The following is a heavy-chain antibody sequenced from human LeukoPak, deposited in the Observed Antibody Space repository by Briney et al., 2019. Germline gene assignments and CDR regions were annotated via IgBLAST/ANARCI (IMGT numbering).Heavy chain of an antibody. Sequence: PGGSLRLSCVASRFTFSSYWMSWVRQPPGKGLEWVATTKHDGSEKYYVDSVKGRFTISRDNAENLLYLEMNSLRAEDTAVYYCARVRLGAAYFDYWGQGNMVTVSS. D-gene: IGHD3-10*01. J-gene: IGHJ4*02. V-gene: IGHV3-7*01. CDR1: RFTFSSYW. CDR2: TKHDGSEK. CDR3: ARVRLGAAYFDY.